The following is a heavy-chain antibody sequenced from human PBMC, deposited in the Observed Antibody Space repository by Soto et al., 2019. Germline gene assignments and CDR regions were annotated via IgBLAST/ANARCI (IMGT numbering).Heavy chain of an antibody. CDR2: IIPIFNTA. V-gene: IGHV1-69*01. Sequence: QVQLVQSGAEVKKPGSSVKVSCKASGGTLSNYAFTWVRQAPGQGLEWMGGIIPIFNTANYAQKFQGRVTITADESTSKADMEVNSLRSEDTAVYYCARVRPTDYVGNYNNGMDVWGQETTVTLSS. CDR1: GGTLSNYA. CDR3: ARVRPTDYVGNYNNGMDV. J-gene: IGHJ6*02. D-gene: IGHD4-17*01.